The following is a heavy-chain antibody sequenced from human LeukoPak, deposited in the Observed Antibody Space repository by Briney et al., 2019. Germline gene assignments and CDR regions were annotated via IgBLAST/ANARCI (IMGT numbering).Heavy chain of an antibody. V-gene: IGHV7-4-1*02. CDR3: ARDHSRIAAAGTSLGWFDP. J-gene: IGHJ5*02. CDR2: INTNTGNP. Sequence: ASVKVSYKASGYTFTSYAMNWVRQAPGQGLEWMGWINTNTGNPTYAQGFTGRFVFSLDTSVSTAYLQISSLKAEDTAVYYCARDHSRIAAAGTSLGWFDPWGQGTLVTVSS. D-gene: IGHD6-13*01. CDR1: GYTFTSYA.